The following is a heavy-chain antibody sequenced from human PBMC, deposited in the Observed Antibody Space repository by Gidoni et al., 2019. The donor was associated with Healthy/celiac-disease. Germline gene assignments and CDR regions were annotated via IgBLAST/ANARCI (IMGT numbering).Heavy chain of an antibody. CDR2: ISSSGSTI. CDR3: ARDYGGARDYYYYYGMDV. V-gene: IGHV3-11*01. D-gene: IGHD4-17*01. CDR1: GFTFRDYY. Sequence: QVQLVESGGGLVKPGGSLRLSCAASGFTFRDYYRSWIRQAPGKGLELVSYISSSGSTIYYADSVKGRFTISRDNAKNSLYLQMNSLRAEDTAVYYCARDYGGARDYYYYYGMDVWGQGTTVTVSS. J-gene: IGHJ6*02.